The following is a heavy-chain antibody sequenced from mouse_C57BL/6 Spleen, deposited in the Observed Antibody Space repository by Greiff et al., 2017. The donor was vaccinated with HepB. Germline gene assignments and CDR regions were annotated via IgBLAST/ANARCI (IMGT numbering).Heavy chain of an antibody. Sequence: EVKLMESGGDLVKPGGSLKLSCAASGFTFSSYGMSWVRQTPDKRLEWVATISSGGSYTYYPDSVKGRFTISRDNAKNTLYLQMSSLKSEDTAMYYCARPYDYDPYYFDYWGQGTTLTVSS. CDR2: ISSGGSYT. CDR1: GFTFSSYG. CDR3: ARPYDYDPYYFDY. D-gene: IGHD2-4*01. J-gene: IGHJ2*01. V-gene: IGHV5-6*01.